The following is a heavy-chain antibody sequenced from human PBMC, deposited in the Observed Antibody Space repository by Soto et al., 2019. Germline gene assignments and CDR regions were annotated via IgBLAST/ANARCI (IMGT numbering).Heavy chain of an antibody. CDR1: GFTFSSYS. D-gene: IGHD2-15*01. CDR3: ARDQGRPRLGPGRDAFDI. J-gene: IGHJ3*02. V-gene: IGHV3-21*01. Sequence: GGSLRLSCAASGFTFSSYSMNWVRQAPGKGLEWVSSISSSSSYIYYADSVKGRFTISRDNAKNSLYLQMNSLRAEDTAVYCCARDQGRPRLGPGRDAFDIWGQGTMVTVSS. CDR2: ISSSSSYI.